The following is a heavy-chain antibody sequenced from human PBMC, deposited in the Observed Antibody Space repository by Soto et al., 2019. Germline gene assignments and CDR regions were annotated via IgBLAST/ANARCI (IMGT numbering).Heavy chain of an antibody. CDR1: GGSISSYY. J-gene: IGHJ4*02. CDR3: VRDTSYGATPSGY. V-gene: IGHV4-59*01. CDR2: IYYSGST. Sequence: SETLSLTCTVSGGSISSYYWSWIRQPPGKGLEWIGYIYYSGSTNYNPSLKSRVTISVDTSKNQFSLKLSPVTAADTAVYYWVRDTSYGATPSGYWGQVTLVTFAS. D-gene: IGHD1-26*01.